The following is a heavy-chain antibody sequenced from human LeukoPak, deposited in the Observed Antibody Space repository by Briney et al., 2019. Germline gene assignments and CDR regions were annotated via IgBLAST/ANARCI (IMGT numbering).Heavy chain of an antibody. CDR3: ARGPGHVTFDWFQGGYYYGMDV. CDR2: IYYSGST. V-gene: IGHV4-59*12. Sequence: SETLSLTCTVSGGSISSYYWSWIRQPPGKGLEWIGYIYYSGSTNYNPSLKSRVTISVDTSKNQFSLKLSSVTAADTAVYYCARGPGHVTFDWFQGGYYYGMDVWGQGTTVTVSS. CDR1: GGSISSYY. J-gene: IGHJ6*02. D-gene: IGHD3-9*01.